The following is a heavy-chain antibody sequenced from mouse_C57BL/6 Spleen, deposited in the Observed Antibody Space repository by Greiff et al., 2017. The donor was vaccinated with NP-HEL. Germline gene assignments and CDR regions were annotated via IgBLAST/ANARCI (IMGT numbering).Heavy chain of an antibody. CDR3: TRNGGYYPYYYARDY. CDR2: IDPETGGT. Sequence: VKLQQSGAELVRPGASVTLSCKASGYTFTDYEMHWVKQTPVHGLEWIGAIDPETGGTAYNQKFKGKAILTADKSSSTAYMELRSLTSEDSAVYYCTRNGGYYPYYYARDYWGQGTSVTVSS. J-gene: IGHJ4*01. CDR1: GYTFTDYE. D-gene: IGHD2-3*01. V-gene: IGHV1-15*01.